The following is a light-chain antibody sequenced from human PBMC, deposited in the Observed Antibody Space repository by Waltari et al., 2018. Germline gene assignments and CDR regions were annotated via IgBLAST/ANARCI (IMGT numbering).Light chain of an antibody. CDR3: QAWDGTTVI. CDR1: KLGDTY. V-gene: IGLV3-1*01. Sequence: SYDLTQPPSMSVSPGQTASITCSGDKLGDTYACWYQQKPGQSPVLVIYQDTRRPSTIPERFSASTSGNTATLTIGGTQAMDEADYYCQAWDGTTVIFGGGTKLTVL. J-gene: IGLJ2*01. CDR2: QDT.